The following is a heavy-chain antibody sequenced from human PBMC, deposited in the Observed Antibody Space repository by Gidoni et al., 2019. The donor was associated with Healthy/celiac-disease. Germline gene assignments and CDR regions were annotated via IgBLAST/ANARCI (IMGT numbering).Heavy chain of an antibody. J-gene: IGHJ6*03. CDR1: GVTFRSYA. CDR3: ARDLAAVDYYYYYMDV. CDR2: IIPILGIA. V-gene: IGHV1-69*04. Sequence: QVQLVQSGAEVKKPGSSVKVSCKASGVTFRSYAISWVRQAPGQGLEWMGRIIPILGIANYAQKFQGRVTITADKSTSTAYMELSSLRSEDTAVYYCARDLAAVDYYYYYMDVWGKGTTVTVSS. D-gene: IGHD6-13*01.